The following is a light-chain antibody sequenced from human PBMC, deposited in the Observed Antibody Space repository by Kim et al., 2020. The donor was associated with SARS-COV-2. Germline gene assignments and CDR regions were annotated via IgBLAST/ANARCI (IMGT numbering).Light chain of an antibody. Sequence: SSELTQDPAVSVALGQTVKITCQGDSLRKYYASWYQQKPGQAPLLVMYGGRNRPSGIPDRFSGSSSGDTASLTITGTQAEDEADYYCDSRDSSGDHVLFGGGTKLTVL. CDR3: DSRDSSGDHVL. CDR1: SLRKYY. CDR2: GGR. V-gene: IGLV3-19*01. J-gene: IGLJ2*01.